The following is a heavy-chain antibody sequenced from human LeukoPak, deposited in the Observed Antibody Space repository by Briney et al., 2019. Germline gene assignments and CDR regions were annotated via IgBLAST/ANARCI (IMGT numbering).Heavy chain of an antibody. V-gene: IGHV1-69*13. Sequence: ASVEVSCKASGGTFSSYAISWVRQAPGQGLEWMGGIIPIFGTANYAQKFQGRVTITADESTSTVYMELSSLRSEDTAVYYCARDLSGNKYGHLDYWGQGTLVTVSS. CDR2: IIPIFGTA. CDR1: GGTFSSYA. J-gene: IGHJ4*02. CDR3: ARDLSGNKYGHLDY. D-gene: IGHD1-26*01.